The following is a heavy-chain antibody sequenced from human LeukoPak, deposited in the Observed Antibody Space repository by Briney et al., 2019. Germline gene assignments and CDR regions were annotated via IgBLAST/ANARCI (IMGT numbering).Heavy chain of an antibody. V-gene: IGHV3-30*04. J-gene: IGHJ4*02. CDR3: AKGMRDSSGWYDYFDY. D-gene: IGHD6-19*01. CDR2: ISYDGSNK. Sequence: GGSLRLSCAASRFTFSGYAMHWVRQAPGKGLEWVAVISYDGSNKYYADSVKGRFTISRDNSKNTLYLQMNSLRAEDTAVYYCAKGMRDSSGWYDYFDYWGQGTLVTVSS. CDR1: RFTFSGYA.